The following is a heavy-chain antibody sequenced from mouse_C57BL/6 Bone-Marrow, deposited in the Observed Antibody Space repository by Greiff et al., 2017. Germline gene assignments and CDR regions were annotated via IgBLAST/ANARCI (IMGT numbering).Heavy chain of an antibody. CDR3: ARRADYYGSSYWYFDV. CDR1: GYTFTNYW. D-gene: IGHD1-1*01. Sequence: VQLQQSGAELVRPGTSVKMSCKASGYTFTNYWIGWAKQRPGHGLEWIGDIYPGGGYTNYNEKFKGKATLTADKSSSSAYMQFSSLTSEDSAIDYCARRADYYGSSYWYFDVWGTGTTVTVSS. CDR2: IYPGGGYT. J-gene: IGHJ1*03. V-gene: IGHV1-63*01.